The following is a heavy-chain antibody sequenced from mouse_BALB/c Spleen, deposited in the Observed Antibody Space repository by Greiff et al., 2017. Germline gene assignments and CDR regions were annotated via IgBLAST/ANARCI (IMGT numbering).Heavy chain of an antibody. CDR1: GFSLTSYG. D-gene: IGHD1-1*01. J-gene: IGHJ2*01. CDR3: ARNRYDLYYCDY. CDR2: IWSGGST. V-gene: IGHV2-4-1*01. Sequence: VKLMESGPGLVQPSQSLSITCTVSGFSLTSYGVHWVRQSPGQGLEWLGVIWSGGSTDYNAAFISRLSISKDNSKSQVFFKMNSLQADDTAIYYCARNRYDLYYCDYWGQGTTLTVSS.